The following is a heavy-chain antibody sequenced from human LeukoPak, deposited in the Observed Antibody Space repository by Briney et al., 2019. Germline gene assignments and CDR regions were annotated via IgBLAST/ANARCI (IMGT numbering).Heavy chain of an antibody. CDR1: GYTFTSYG. Sequence: ASVKVSCKASGYTFTSYGISWVRQAPGQGLEWMGRIIPILGIANYAQKFQGRVTITADKSTSTAYMELSSLRSEDTAVYYCARDPTVTTNGDYWGQGTLVTVSS. D-gene: IGHD4-17*01. CDR3: ARDPTVTTNGDY. CDR2: IIPILGIA. J-gene: IGHJ4*02. V-gene: IGHV1-69*04.